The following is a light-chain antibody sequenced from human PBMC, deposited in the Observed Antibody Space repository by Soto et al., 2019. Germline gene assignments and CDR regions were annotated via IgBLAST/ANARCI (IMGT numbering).Light chain of an antibody. V-gene: IGKV3-15*01. J-gene: IGKJ1*01. CDR2: GAS. Sequence: ETVMTQSPATLSVSPGERVTLSCRASQSVSSNLAWYQQKPGQPPRLLIYGASTRATCIPARFGGSGSETEFTLTISTLQSEDFAVYYCQHYNNWPPWTFGQGTKVEVK. CDR3: QHYNNWPPWT. CDR1: QSVSSN.